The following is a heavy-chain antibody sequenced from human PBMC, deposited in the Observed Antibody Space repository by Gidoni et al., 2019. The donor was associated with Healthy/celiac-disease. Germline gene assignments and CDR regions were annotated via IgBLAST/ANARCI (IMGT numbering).Heavy chain of an antibody. V-gene: IGHV3-30-3*01. CDR2: ISYDGSNK. D-gene: IGHD4-17*01. CDR3: ARDSQYGDYFDY. J-gene: IGHJ4*02. Sequence: QVQLVESGGGVVQPGRSLTLSCAASGFTFSSYAMHWVRQAPGKGLEWVAVISYDGSNKYYADSVKGRFTISRDNSKNTLYLQMNSLRAEDTAVYYCARDSQYGDYFDYWGQGTLVTVSS. CDR1: GFTFSSYA.